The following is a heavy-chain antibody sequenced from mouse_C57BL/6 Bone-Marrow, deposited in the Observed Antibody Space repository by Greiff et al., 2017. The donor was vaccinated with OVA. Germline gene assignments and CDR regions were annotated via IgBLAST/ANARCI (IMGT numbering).Heavy chain of an antibody. D-gene: IGHD2-1*01. CDR2: IYPGDGDT. CDR1: GFAFSSSW. V-gene: IGHV1-82*01. CDR3: SGGNYWFAY. J-gene: IGHJ3*01. Sequence: QVQLQQSGPELVKPGASVKISCKASGFAFSSSWMNWVKPRPGKGLEWIGRIYPGDGDTNYNGKFKGKATLTADKSSSTAYMQLSRLTSEDSAVYFCSGGNYWFAYWGQGTLVTVSA.